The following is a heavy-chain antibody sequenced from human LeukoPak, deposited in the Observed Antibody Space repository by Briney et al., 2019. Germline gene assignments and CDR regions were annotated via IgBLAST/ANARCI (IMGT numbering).Heavy chain of an antibody. CDR2: IYYSGST. CDR1: GGSISSGSYY. Sequence: TLSLTCTVSGGSISSGSYYWSWIRQHPGKGLEWIGYIYYSGSTYYNPSLKSRVTISVDTSKNQFSLKLSSVTAADTAVYYCARDTLRGSGWYPGWFDPWGQGTLVTVSS. D-gene: IGHD6-19*01. J-gene: IGHJ5*02. V-gene: IGHV4-31*03. CDR3: ARDTLRGSGWYPGWFDP.